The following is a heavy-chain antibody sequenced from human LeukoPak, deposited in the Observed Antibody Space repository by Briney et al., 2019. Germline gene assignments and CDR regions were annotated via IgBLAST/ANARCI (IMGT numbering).Heavy chain of an antibody. CDR1: GFTFSSYA. Sequence: GGSLRLSCAASGFTFSSYAMSWVRQAPGKGLEWVSAIINSGGVTYYADSVKGRFTISRDNSKNTLYLQMNSLRAEDTAVYYCAKEGAESGMGYFDYWGLGTLVTVSS. CDR2: IINSGGVT. J-gene: IGHJ4*02. CDR3: AKEGAESGMGYFDY. V-gene: IGHV3-23*01. D-gene: IGHD6-19*01.